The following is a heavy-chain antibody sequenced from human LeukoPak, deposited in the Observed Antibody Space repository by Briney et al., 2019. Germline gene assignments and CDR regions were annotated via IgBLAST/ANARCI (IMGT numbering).Heavy chain of an antibody. CDR1: GYTFTSYG. V-gene: IGHV1-18*01. J-gene: IGHJ5*02. CDR2: ISAYNGNT. D-gene: IGHD3-22*01. Sequence: ASVKVSCKASGYTFTSYGISWVRQAPGQGLEWMGWISAYNGNTNYAQKLQGRVTMTTDTSTSTAYMELRSLRSDDTAVYYCARGKIVSYDSSGLNWFDPWGQGTLVTVSS. CDR3: ARGKIVSYDSSGLNWFDP.